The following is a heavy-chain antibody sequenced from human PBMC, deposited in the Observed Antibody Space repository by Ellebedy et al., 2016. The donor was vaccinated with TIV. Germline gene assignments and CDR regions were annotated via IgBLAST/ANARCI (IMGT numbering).Heavy chain of an antibody. CDR3: ASLVTDGGNSGYNWFDP. CDR1: GGTFSSYA. Sequence: SVKVSXXASGGTFSSYAISWVRQAPGQGLEWMGGIIPIFGTANYAQKFQGRVTITADESTSTAYMELSSLRSEDTAVYYCASLVTDGGNSGYNWFDPWGQGTLVTVSS. V-gene: IGHV1-69*13. J-gene: IGHJ5*02. D-gene: IGHD4-23*01. CDR2: IIPIFGTA.